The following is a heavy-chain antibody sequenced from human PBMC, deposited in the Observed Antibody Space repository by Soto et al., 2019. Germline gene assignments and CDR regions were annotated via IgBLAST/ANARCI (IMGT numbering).Heavy chain of an antibody. CDR3: ARDQGVENYYDSSGYPNFDY. CDR1: GYTFTGYY. CDR2: INPNSGGT. V-gene: IGHV1-2*04. J-gene: IGHJ4*02. D-gene: IGHD3-22*01. Sequence: ASVKVSCKASGYTFTGYYMHWVRQAPGQGLEWMGWINPNSGGTNYAQKFQGWVTMTRDTSISTAYMELSSLRSEDTAVYYCARDQGVENYYDSSGYPNFDYWGQGTLVTVSS.